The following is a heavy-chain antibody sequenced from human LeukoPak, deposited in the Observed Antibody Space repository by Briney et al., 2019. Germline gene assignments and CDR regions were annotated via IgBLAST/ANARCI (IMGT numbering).Heavy chain of an antibody. D-gene: IGHD6-13*01. CDR2: ISYDGSNK. V-gene: IGHV3-30*03. Sequence: PGGSLRLSCAASGFTVSSNYMSWVRQAPGKGLEWVAVISYDGSNKYYADSVKGRFTISRDNSKNTLYLQMNSLRAEDTAVYYCARAEGGYSSIRGYFQHWGQGTLVTVSS. CDR1: GFTVSSNY. J-gene: IGHJ1*01. CDR3: ARAEGGYSSIRGYFQH.